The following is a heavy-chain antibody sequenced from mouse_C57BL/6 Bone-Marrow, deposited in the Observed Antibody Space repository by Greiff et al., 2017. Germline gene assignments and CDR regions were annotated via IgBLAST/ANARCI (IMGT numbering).Heavy chain of an antibody. J-gene: IGHJ3*01. D-gene: IGHD4-1*01. CDR3: ARRKANWGLFAY. V-gene: IGHV5-17*01. Sequence: EVMLVESGGGLVKPGGSLKLSCAASGFNFSDYGMPWVRQAPEKGLAWVAYLSSGGSTIYYADTVKGRFTISRDNAKNTLFLQMTSLRSEDTAMYYCARRKANWGLFAYWGQGTLVTVSA. CDR1: GFNFSDYG. CDR2: LSSGGSTI.